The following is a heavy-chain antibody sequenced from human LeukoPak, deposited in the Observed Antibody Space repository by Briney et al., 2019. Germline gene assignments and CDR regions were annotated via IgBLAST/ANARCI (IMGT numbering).Heavy chain of an antibody. CDR3: AKDRRELLFGSDAFDI. V-gene: IGHV3-23*01. J-gene: IGHJ3*02. CDR2: ISGSGGST. Sequence: PGGSLRLSCAASGFTFSSYAMSWVRQAPGKGLEWVSAISGSGGSTYYADSVKGRFTISRDNSKNTLYLQMNSLRAEDTAVYYCAKDRRELLFGSDAFDIWGQGTMVTVSS. CDR1: GFTFSSYA. D-gene: IGHD1-26*01.